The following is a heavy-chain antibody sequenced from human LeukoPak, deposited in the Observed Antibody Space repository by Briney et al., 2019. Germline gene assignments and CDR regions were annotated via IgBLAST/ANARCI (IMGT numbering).Heavy chain of an antibody. CDR2: PYYSGNT. V-gene: IGHV4-39*01. J-gene: IGHJ4*02. CDR1: GGSITGSSYY. D-gene: IGHD3-22*01. CDR3: ARHYYDSTGYYYSDY. Sequence: PSETLSLTCTVSGGSITGSSYYWGWIRQPPGKGLEWIGSPYYSGNTYYNPSLKSRVTISVDTSKNQFSLKLSSATAADTAVYYCARHYYDSTGYYYSDYWGQGTLVTVSS.